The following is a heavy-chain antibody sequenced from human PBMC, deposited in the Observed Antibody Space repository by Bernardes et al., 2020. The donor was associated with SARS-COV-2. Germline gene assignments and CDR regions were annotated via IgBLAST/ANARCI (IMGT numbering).Heavy chain of an antibody. V-gene: IGHV3-64D*06. CDR2: VTGDGGRT. J-gene: IGHJ4*02. Sequence: WGSLRLSCSASGFIFNTYTLHWVRQAPGKGLEYVSAVTGDGGRTYHADSMKGRFTISRDNSKNTLYLQMNTLRAEDTAIYYCRTFNSWGQGALVIVSS. CDR3: RTFNS. CDR1: GFIFNTYT.